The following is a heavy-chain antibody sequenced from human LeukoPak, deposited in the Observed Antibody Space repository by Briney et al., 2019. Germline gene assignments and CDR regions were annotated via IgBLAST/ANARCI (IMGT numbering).Heavy chain of an antibody. CDR2: ISGSGGST. J-gene: IGHJ4*02. D-gene: IGHD6-13*01. CDR1: GFTFSSYA. Sequence: PGGSLRLSCAASGFTFSSYAMSLVRQAPGKGLEWVSAISGSGGSTYYADSVKGRFTISRDNSKNTLYLQMNSLRAEDTAVYYCAKDRASSWYNGRVDYWGQGTLVTVSS. CDR3: AKDRASSWYNGRVDY. V-gene: IGHV3-23*01.